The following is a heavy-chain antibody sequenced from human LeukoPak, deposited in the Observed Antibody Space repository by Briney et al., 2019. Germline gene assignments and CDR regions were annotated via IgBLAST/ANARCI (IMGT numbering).Heavy chain of an antibody. J-gene: IGHJ4*02. CDR3: ARQRNSNSYGHSYLFGY. CDR2: IYYSGST. V-gene: IGHV4-59*08. CDR1: GGSISSYY. D-gene: IGHD5-18*01. Sequence: SETLSLTCTVSGGSISSYYWSWIRQPPGKGLEWIGYIYYSGSTNYNPSLKSRVTISVDTSKNQFSLKLSSVAAADTAVYYCARQRNSNSYGHSYLFGYWGQGTLVTVSS.